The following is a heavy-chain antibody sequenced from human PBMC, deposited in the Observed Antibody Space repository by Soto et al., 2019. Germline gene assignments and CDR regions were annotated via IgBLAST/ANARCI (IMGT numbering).Heavy chain of an antibody. CDR3: ARAAREMATTPHGY. CDR1: GFTFRNFA. CDR2: ISSTGGSI. V-gene: IGHV3-21*06. J-gene: IGHJ4*02. Sequence: EVQLVESGGGQVRPGGSLRLSCAVSGFTFRNFAMNWVGQAPGKGLEWVSSISSTGGSIYYAESLKGRFTVSRDNAQNFLYLQMNRLRVEDTAVYYCARAAREMATTPHGYWGQGTLVTVSS. D-gene: IGHD5-12*01.